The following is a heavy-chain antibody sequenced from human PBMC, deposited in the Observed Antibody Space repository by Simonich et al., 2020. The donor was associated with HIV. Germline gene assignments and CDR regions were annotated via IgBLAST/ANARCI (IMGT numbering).Heavy chain of an antibody. CDR3: ARLFNWNDGSTFDI. CDR1: GGSISSSNW. J-gene: IGHJ3*02. Sequence: QVQLQESGPGLVKPSGTMSLTCAVSGGSISSSNWWSWGRQPPGKGLEWIGEIYHRGSTKYNPARKSRGSISVDKSKNEFSLKLSSVTAADTAVYFCARLFNWNDGSTFDIWGQGTMVTVSS. CDR2: IYHRGST. V-gene: IGHV4-4*02. D-gene: IGHD1-20*01.